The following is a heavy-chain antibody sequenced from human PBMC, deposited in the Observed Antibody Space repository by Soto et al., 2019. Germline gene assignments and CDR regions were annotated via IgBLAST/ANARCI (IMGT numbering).Heavy chain of an antibody. CDR3: TRYEDYYDSTQDY. CDR2: ISSSSSYI. J-gene: IGHJ4*02. Sequence: GGSLRLSCAASGFTFSSYSMNWVRQAPGKGLEWVSSISSSSSYIYYADSVKGRFTISRDNAKNSLYLQMNSLRAEDTAVYYCTRYEDYYDSTQDYWGQGTLVTVSS. V-gene: IGHV3-21*01. D-gene: IGHD3-22*01. CDR1: GFTFSSYS.